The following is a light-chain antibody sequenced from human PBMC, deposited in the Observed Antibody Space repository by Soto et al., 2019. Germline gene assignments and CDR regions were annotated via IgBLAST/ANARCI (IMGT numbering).Light chain of an antibody. CDR3: QQHSNLPYT. J-gene: IGKJ2*01. V-gene: IGKV3-20*01. CDR2: FTS. Sequence: EIVLTQSPGTLSLSPGERATLSCRASQTINTKLAWHQQKPGQPPRLLFYFTSTRVAGTPDRFSGSGSGTDFTLTISRLEPEDFAVYYCQQHSNLPYTFGQGTKLEI. CDR1: QTINTK.